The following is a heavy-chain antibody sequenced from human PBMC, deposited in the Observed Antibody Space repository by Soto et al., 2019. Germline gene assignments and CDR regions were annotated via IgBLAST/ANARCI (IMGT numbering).Heavy chain of an antibody. CDR1: GFSFSSYS. Sequence: EVQLVESGGGLVKPGGSLRLSCAASGFSFSSYSMNWVRQAPGKGLEWVSSITSGRSYIYYADSVKGRFTISRDNAKNSLYLQMNSLRAEDTAVYYCARGPICSNGVCYEGVFDYWGQGTLVTVPS. CDR3: ARGPICSNGVCYEGVFDY. V-gene: IGHV3-21*01. D-gene: IGHD2-8*01. J-gene: IGHJ4*02. CDR2: ITSGRSYI.